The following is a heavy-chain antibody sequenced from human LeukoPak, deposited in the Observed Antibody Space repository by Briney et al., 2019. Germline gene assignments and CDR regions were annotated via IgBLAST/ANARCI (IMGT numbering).Heavy chain of an antibody. J-gene: IGHJ4*02. CDR2: ITSDGST. Sequence: PGGSLRLSCRASGFTFRNYAMSWVRQAPGKGLEWVSGITSDGSTYYADSVKGRFTISRDNSKNTLYLQMNSQRAEDTAVYYCAKIIGGGYFDYWGQGTLVTVSS. CDR3: AKIIGGGYFDY. CDR1: GFTFRNYA. D-gene: IGHD6-13*01. V-gene: IGHV3-23*01.